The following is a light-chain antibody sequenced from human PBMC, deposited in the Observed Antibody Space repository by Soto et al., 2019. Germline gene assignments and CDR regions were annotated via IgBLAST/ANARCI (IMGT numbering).Light chain of an antibody. CDR3: ATWDDSLSGHYV. J-gene: IGLJ1*01. Sequence: QSVLTQPPSASGTPGQRVTISCSGSSSNIGSHYVCWYQHLPGTAPKLLIYSNNQRPSGVPDRFSGSKSGTSASLAISGLRSEDEADYYCATWDDSLSGHYVFGTGTKLTVL. V-gene: IGLV1-47*02. CDR1: SSNIGSHY. CDR2: SNN.